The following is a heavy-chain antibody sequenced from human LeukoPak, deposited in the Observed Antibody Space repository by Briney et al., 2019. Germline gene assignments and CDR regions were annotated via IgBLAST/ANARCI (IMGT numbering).Heavy chain of an antibody. D-gene: IGHD3-10*01. CDR3: ATFMPYYYGSGSYYPGDY. V-gene: IGHV1-46*01. J-gene: IGHJ4*02. CDR1: GYTFTSYY. Sequence: ASVKVSCKASGYTFTSYYMHWVRQAPGQGLEWMGIINPSGGSTSYAQKFQGRVTMTRDTSTSTVYMELSSLRSEDTAVYYCATFMPYYYGSGSYYPGDYWGQGTLVTVSS. CDR2: INPSGGST.